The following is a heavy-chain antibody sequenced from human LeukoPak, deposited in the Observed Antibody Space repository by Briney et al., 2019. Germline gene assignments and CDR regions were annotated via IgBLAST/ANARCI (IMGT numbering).Heavy chain of an antibody. D-gene: IGHD3-22*01. J-gene: IGHJ3*02. V-gene: IGHV3-23*01. CDR2: ISGSGGST. CDR3: AKDLTRARTYYYDSSDAFDI. CDR1: GFTFSPYW. Sequence: GGSLRLSCAASGFTFSPYWMHWVRQAPGKGLEWVSAISGSGGSTYYADSVKGRFTISRDNSKNTLYLQMNSLRAEDTAVYYCAKDLTRARTYYYDSSDAFDIWGQGTMVTVSS.